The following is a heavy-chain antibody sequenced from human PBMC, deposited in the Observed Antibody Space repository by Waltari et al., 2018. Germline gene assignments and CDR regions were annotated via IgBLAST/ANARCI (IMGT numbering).Heavy chain of an antibody. J-gene: IGHJ5*02. CDR1: GLTFSSYA. Sequence: EVHLLESGAGLVQPGGSLRLYCAALGLTFSSYARSCVRKAQGMGLEGVTAISCGCGSTSYADTVKGRFTISRDNTKNTLYLQMNSLRAEDTAVYYCAKDPHGDLGANWFDPWGQGTLVTVSS. V-gene: IGHV3-23*01. CDR3: AKDPHGDLGANWFDP. CDR2: ISCGCGST. D-gene: IGHD4-17*01.